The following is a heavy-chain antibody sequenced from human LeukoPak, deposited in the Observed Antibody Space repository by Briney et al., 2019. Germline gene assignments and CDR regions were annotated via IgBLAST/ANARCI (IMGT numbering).Heavy chain of an antibody. V-gene: IGHV1-18*01. D-gene: IGHD3-22*01. CDR2: ISAFNGNT. CDR1: GYTFTSYG. CDR3: ARGGAYYDSSGYPFGY. J-gene: IGHJ4*02. Sequence: ASVKVSCKAPGYTFTSYGISWVRQAPGQGLEWMGWISAFNGNTNYAQKLQGRVTMTTDTSTSTAYMELRSLRSDDTAVYYCARGGAYYDSSGYPFGYWGQGTLVTVSS.